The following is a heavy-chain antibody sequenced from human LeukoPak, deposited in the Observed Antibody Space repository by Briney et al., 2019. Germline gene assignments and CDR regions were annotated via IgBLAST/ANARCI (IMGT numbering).Heavy chain of an antibody. J-gene: IGHJ6*02. CDR3: ARRGYGMDV. CDR1: GGSISSYY. Sequence: SETLSLTCTVSGGSISSYYWSWIRQPPGKGLEWIGYIYYSGSTNYNPSLKSRVTISVDTSKNQFSLKLSSVTAADTAVYYCARRGYGMDVRGQGTTVTVSS. V-gene: IGHV4-59*08. CDR2: IYYSGST.